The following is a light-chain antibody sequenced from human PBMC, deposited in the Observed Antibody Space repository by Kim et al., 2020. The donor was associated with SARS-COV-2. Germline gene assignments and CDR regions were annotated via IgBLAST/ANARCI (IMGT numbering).Light chain of an antibody. V-gene: IGKV3D-15*01. CDR2: GAS. CDR3: QQYNTWLIT. Sequence: VSPGERATLSCRASQSVSTNLAWYQQQPGHAPRLLIYGASTRATGIPARFSGSGSGTEFTLTISSLQSEDFAVYYCQQYNTWLITFGQGTRLEIK. J-gene: IGKJ5*01. CDR1: QSVSTN.